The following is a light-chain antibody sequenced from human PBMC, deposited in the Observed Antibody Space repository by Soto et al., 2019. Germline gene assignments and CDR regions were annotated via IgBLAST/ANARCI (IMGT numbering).Light chain of an antibody. V-gene: IGKV3-15*01. CDR1: QSVSSS. J-gene: IGKJ2*01. CDR3: QQLNSYPL. CDR2: DAS. Sequence: EIVMTQSPATLSVSPGDRATLSCRASQSVSSSLAWYQQIPGQAPRLLIYDASTRATGIPARFGGSGSGTEFTLTISSLQSEDFATYYCQQLNSYPLFGQGTKLEIK.